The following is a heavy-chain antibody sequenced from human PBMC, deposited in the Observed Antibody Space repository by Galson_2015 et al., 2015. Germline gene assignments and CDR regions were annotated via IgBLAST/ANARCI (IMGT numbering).Heavy chain of an antibody. CDR2: IKLDGSEE. CDR3: ARDWLLWFGELSLDY. J-gene: IGHJ4*02. Sequence: SLRLSCAASGFTFSSYWMSWVRQTPGKGLEWVANIKLDGSEEYYVDSVKGRFTISRDNAKNSLYLQMNSLRAEDTAVYYCARDWLLWFGELSLDYWGQGTLVTVSS. D-gene: IGHD3-10*01. CDR1: GFTFSSYW. V-gene: IGHV3-7*03.